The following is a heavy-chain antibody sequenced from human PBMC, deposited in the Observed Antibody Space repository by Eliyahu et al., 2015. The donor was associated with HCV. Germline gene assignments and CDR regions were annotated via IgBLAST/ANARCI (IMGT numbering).Heavy chain of an antibody. CDR1: GGSISPSSYX. Sequence: QLQLQESGPGRVKPSETLSLTCTIXGGSISPSSYXWAWIRQPPGKGLAWVGGIYXCGGTSYDPSLKSRVTISVDTSKNQSSLNLSSVTAADTAVYYCARHSQYCSGGNCYKRSAMDVWGQGTTVTVPS. D-gene: IGHD2-15*01. J-gene: IGHJ6*02. CDR2: IYXCGGT. V-gene: IGHV4-39*01. CDR3: ARHSQYCSGGNCYKRSAMDV.